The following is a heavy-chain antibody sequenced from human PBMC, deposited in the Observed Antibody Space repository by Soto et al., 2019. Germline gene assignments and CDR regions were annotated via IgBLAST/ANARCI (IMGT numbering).Heavy chain of an antibody. CDR2: INSDGSST. V-gene: IGHV3-74*01. CDR1: GFTFSSYW. J-gene: IGHJ6*02. CDR3: ARANYSLRDYYYYGMDV. Sequence: EVQLVESGGGLVQPGGSLRLSCAASGFTFSSYWMHWVRQAPGKGLVWVSRINSDGSSTSYADSVKGRFTISRDNAKNTLYLQMNSLRAEDTAVYYCARANYSLRDYYYYGMDVWGQGTTVTVSS. D-gene: IGHD3-10*02.